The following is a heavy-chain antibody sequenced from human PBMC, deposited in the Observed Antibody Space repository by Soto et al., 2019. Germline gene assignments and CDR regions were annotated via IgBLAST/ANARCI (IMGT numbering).Heavy chain of an antibody. CDR2: IYYSGST. D-gene: IGHD3-22*01. V-gene: IGHV4-31*03. CDR1: GGSISSGGYY. CDR3: ARKNYDESGAPGEPFDI. J-gene: IGHJ3*02. Sequence: PSETLSLTCSVSGGSISSGGYYWSWIRQHPGKGLEWIGYIYYSGSTYYNPSLKSRVAMSLDTSKNHFSLRLNSVTAADTAVYYCARKNYDESGAPGEPFDIWGQGTMVTVSS.